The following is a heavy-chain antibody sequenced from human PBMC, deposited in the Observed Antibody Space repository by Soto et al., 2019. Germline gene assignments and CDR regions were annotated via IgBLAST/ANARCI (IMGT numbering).Heavy chain of an antibody. CDR2: IIPIFGTA. CDR1: GGTFSSYA. V-gene: IGHV1-69*06. CDR3: AREDSSSSGIMASGYYGMDV. Sequence: QVQLVQSGAEVKKPGSSVKVSCKASGGTFSSYAISWVRQAPGQGLEWMGGIIPIFGTANYAQKFQGRVTITADKSTSTAYMELSSLRSEDTAVYYCAREDSSSSGIMASGYYGMDVWGQGTTVTVSS. D-gene: IGHD6-6*01. J-gene: IGHJ6*02.